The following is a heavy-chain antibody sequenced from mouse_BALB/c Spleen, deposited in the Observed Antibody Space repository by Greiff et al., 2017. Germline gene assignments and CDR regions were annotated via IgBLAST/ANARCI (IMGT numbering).Heavy chain of an antibody. J-gene: IGHJ2*01. CDR3: ARVNYYGSSFDY. V-gene: IGHV2-9*02. Sequence: QVQLKESGPGLVAPSQSLSITCTVSGFSLTSYGVHWVRQPPGKGLEWLGVIWAGGSTNYNSALMSRLSISKDNSKSQVFLKMNSLQTDDAAMYYCARVNYYGSSFDYWGQGTTLTVSS. CDR2: IWAGGST. CDR1: GFSLTSYG. D-gene: IGHD1-1*01.